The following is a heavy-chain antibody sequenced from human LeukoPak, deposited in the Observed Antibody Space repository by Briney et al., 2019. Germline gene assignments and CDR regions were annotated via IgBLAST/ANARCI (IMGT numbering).Heavy chain of an antibody. CDR2: ISAYNGNT. CDR1: GYTFTSYG. CDR3: ARDDVELELSHYYYYYMDV. D-gene: IGHD1-7*01. J-gene: IGHJ6*03. V-gene: IGHV1-18*01. Sequence: ASVKVSCKASGYTFTSYGISWVRQAPGQGLEWMGWISAYNGNTNYAQKLQGRVTMTTDTSTITAYMELRSLRSDDTAVYYCARDDVELELSHYYYYYMDVWGKGTTVTVSS.